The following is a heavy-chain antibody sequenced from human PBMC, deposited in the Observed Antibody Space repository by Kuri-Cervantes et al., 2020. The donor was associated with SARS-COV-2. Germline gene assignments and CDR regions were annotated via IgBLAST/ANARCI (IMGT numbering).Heavy chain of an antibody. J-gene: IGHJ3*02. CDR2: IIAYNGNT. Sequence: ASVKVSCKASGGTFSSYAISWVRQAPGQGLEWMGGIIAYNGNTNYAQKLQGRVTMTTDTSTSTAYMELRSLRSDDTAVYYCARDGSPYLLNPNDAFDIWGQGTMVT. CDR1: GGTFSSYA. CDR3: ARDGSPYLLNPNDAFDI. V-gene: IGHV1-18*01.